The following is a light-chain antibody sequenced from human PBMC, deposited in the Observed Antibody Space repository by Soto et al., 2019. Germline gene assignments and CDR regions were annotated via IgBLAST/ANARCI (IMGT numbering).Light chain of an antibody. CDR2: DVS. J-gene: IGLJ3*02. CDR1: SSDVGGYNY. CDR3: SSYTSSSTLV. V-gene: IGLV2-14*01. Sequence: QSALTQPASVSGSPGQSITISCTGTSSDVGGYNYVSWYQQHPGKAPKLMIYDVSNRPSGVSNRFSASKSANTASLTISGLQAEDEADYYCSSYTSSSTLVFGGGTKLTVL.